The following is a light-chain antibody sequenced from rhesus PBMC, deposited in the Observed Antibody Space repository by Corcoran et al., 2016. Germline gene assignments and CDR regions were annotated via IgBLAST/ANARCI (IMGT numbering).Light chain of an antibody. CDR1: QSISSW. Sequence: DIQMTQSPSSLSASVGDTVTITCRASQSISSWLDWYQQRPGKAPNLLIYKASPLQSGVPSRFSGSGSGTDFTLTISSLQPEDFATYYCLQYNSSPYSFGQGTKVEIK. J-gene: IGKJ2*01. CDR3: LQYNSSPYS. CDR2: KAS. V-gene: IGKV1-22*01.